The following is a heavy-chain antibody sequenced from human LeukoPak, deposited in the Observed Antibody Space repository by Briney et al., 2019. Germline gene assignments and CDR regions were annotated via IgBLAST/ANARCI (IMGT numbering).Heavy chain of an antibody. CDR1: RGSIMTTHW. V-gene: IGHV4-4*02. J-gene: IGHJ4*02. D-gene: IGHD4-23*01. CDR3: AAWGVDYGGNFDYSDY. Sequence: SETLSLTCTLSRGSIMTTHWWSWVRQPPGMGLEWIGEIYHTGTTNYSPSLKSRLTISVDQSRNQFSLRLSSVTAADTATYYCAAWGVDYGGNFDYSDYWGQGILVTVSS. CDR2: IYHTGTT.